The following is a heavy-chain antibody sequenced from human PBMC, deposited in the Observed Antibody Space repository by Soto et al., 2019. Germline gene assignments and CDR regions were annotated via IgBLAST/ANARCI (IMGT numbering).Heavy chain of an antibody. J-gene: IGHJ4*02. CDR3: ARGVFDY. CDR2: ISGTTSYI. Sequence: DVQVVESGGGLVKPGGSLRLSCAASGLNLRSFGMNWFGKAPGRGLEWFSSISGTTSYIFYADSLKGRFTISRDNAKNSVYLQMDSLRAEDTAVYYCARGVFDYWGQGALVTVSS. V-gene: IGHV3-21*06. CDR1: GLNLRSFG.